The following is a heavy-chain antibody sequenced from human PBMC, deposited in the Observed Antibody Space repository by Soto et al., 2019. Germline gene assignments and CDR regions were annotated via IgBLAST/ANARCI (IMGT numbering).Heavy chain of an antibody. CDR1: GFTFSTYE. V-gene: IGHV3-48*03. Sequence: EVHLVESGGGLVQPGGSLRLSCAASGFTFSTYEMNWVRQAPGKGLEWVSYISNSGDTIYYADSVKGRFTIFRDNAKNSLYLQMNSLRVEDTALYYCARDGSRFDYWGQGTLVPVSS. CDR2: ISNSGDTI. D-gene: IGHD6-13*01. CDR3: ARDGSRFDY. J-gene: IGHJ4*02.